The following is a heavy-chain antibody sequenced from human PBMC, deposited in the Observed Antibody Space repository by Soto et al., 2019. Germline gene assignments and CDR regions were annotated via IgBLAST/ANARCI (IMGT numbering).Heavy chain of an antibody. CDR3: ARGALYYDFRSGYYGWFDA. Sequence: ASVKVSCKASGYTFTSYDINWVRQATGQGLEWMGWMNPNSGNTGYAQKFQGRVTMTRNTSISTAYMELSSLRSEDTAVYYCARGALYYDFRSGYYGWFDAWGQGTLVTVSS. V-gene: IGHV1-8*01. CDR2: MNPNSGNT. D-gene: IGHD3-3*01. CDR1: GYTFTSYD. J-gene: IGHJ5*02.